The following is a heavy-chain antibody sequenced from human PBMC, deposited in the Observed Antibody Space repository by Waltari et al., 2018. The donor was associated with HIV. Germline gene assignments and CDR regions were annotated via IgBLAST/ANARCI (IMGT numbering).Heavy chain of an antibody. CDR3: ARDYTYVRSAPEAYFGMDL. D-gene: IGHD3-16*01. J-gene: IGHJ6*02. V-gene: IGHV1-69*06. Sequence: QGQLLQSGPEVQKPGSSVRVSCKSIGHRFSSYVISWVRQAPGQGLEWMGGIVPLFGTPDYSQKFQARVTISVDKSTGTTFLELRGLRPDDSAMYYCARDYTYVRSAPEAYFGMDLWGQGTMVTVS. CDR2: IVPLFGTP. CDR1: GHRFSSYV.